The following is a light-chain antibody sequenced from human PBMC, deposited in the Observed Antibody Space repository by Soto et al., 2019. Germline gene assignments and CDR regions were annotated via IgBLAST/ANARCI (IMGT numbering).Light chain of an antibody. CDR1: QNIYNY. V-gene: IGKV1-39*01. J-gene: IGKJ2*02. CDR2: AAS. Sequence: DIQMTQSPSSLSASVGASVTITCRASQNIYNYLNWYQQKPGKAPRLLIYAASTLHSGVPSRFTGSGSGTDFSLTINGLQPEDFATSYCQHSYTAPPCTFGQGTRLEI. CDR3: QHSYTAPPCT.